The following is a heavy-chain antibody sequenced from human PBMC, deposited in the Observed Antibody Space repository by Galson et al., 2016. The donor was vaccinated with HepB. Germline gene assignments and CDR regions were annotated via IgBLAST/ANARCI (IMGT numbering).Heavy chain of an antibody. CDR1: GNTFTGYY. V-gene: IGHV1-2*06. Sequence: SVKVSCKASGNTFTGYYVHWVRQAPGQGLEWMGRINPNSGGTNFAQKFQGRVTMTTDTSTNTAYMELRSLTSDDTAVYFCAREVYCSGPTCYPGYFQDWGQGTLVTVSS. CDR3: AREVYCSGPTCYPGYFQD. J-gene: IGHJ1*01. CDR2: INPNSGGT. D-gene: IGHD2-15*01.